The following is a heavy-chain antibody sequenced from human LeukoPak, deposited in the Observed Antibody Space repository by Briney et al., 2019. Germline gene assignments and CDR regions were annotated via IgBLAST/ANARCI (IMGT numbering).Heavy chain of an antibody. CDR3: ARGYYYDSGGYPFYFDY. Sequence: GGSLRLSCAASGFTVSGNYMSWVRQAPGKGLEWVSGIHWNGGGTGYADCVKGRFTISRDNAKNFLYLEMNSLRVEDTALYYCARGYYYDSGGYPFYFDYWGQGTLVTVSS. J-gene: IGHJ4*02. CDR1: GFTVSGNY. V-gene: IGHV3-20*04. D-gene: IGHD3-22*01. CDR2: IHWNGGGT.